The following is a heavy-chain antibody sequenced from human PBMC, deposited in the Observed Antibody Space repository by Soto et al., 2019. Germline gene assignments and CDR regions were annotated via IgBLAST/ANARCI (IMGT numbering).Heavy chain of an antibody. J-gene: IGHJ3*02. D-gene: IGHD3-10*01. V-gene: IGHV4-31*03. CDR2: IYYSGST. Sequence: SETLSLTCTVSGGSISSGGYYWSWIRQHPGKGLEWIGYIYYSGSTYYNPSLKSRVTISVDTSKNQFSLKLSSVTAADTAVYYCARVEYYYGSGSYAFDIWGQGTMVTVSS. CDR1: GGSISSGGYY. CDR3: ARVEYYYGSGSYAFDI.